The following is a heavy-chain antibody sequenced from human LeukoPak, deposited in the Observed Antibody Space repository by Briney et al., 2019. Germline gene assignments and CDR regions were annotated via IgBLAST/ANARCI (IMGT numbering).Heavy chain of an antibody. Sequence: SVKVSCKASGGTISSYAISWVRQAPGQGLEWMGGIIPIFGTANYAQKFQGRVTITTDESTSTAYMELSSLRSEDTAVYYCASLMTTGYYYMDVWGKGTTVTVSS. J-gene: IGHJ6*03. CDR1: GGTISSYA. D-gene: IGHD4-17*01. V-gene: IGHV1-69*05. CDR2: IIPIFGTA. CDR3: ASLMTTGYYYMDV.